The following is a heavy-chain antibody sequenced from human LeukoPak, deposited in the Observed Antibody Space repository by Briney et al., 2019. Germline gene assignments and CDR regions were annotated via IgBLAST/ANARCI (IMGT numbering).Heavy chain of an antibody. CDR1: GFTFDDYA. Sequence: GGSLRLSCAASGFTFDDYAMHSVRQAPGKGLEWVSGISWNSGSIGYADSVKGRFTISRDNAKNSLYLQMNSLRAEDTAVYYCARGFHGSGTLWVWFDPWGQGTLVTVSS. D-gene: IGHD3-10*01. CDR2: ISWNSGSI. V-gene: IGHV3-9*01. CDR3: ARGFHGSGTLWVWFDP. J-gene: IGHJ5*02.